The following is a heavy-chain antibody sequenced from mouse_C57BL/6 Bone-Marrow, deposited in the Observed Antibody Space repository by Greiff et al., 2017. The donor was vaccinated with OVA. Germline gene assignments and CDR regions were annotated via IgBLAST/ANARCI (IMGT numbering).Heavy chain of an antibody. D-gene: IGHD1-1*01. J-gene: IGHJ3*01. Sequence: EVKLMESGGGLVKPGGSLKLSCAASGFTFSSYAMSWVRQTPEKRLEWVATISDGGSYTYYPDNVKGRFTISRDNAKNNLYLQMSHLKSEDTAMYYCARCYYGSSYAWFAYWGQGTLVTVSA. V-gene: IGHV5-4*03. CDR3: ARCYYGSSYAWFAY. CDR1: GFTFSSYA. CDR2: ISDGGSYT.